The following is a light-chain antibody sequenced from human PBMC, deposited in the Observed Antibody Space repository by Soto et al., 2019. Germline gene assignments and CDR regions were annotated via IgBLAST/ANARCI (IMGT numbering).Light chain of an antibody. V-gene: IGKV1-39*01. CDR1: QSISSY. CDR3: LPGTDLCCS. J-gene: IGKJ3*01. Sequence: QMRQSPSSLYAFVGARVTITCRASQSISSYLNWYRQKPGEAPKLLIYAASSLQSGVPSRFSAGGSGTQFILTIGIGMPADSVTYSGLPGTDLCCSFAVGTKVDIK. CDR2: AAS.